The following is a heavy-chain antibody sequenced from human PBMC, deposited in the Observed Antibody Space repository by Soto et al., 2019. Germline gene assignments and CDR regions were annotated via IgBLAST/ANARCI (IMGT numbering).Heavy chain of an antibody. CDR3: ARNRGSWYGDY. D-gene: IGHD6-13*01. Sequence: EVQVLESGGGLVQQGGSLRLSCGASEFTFSTYGMSWVRQVPGKGLDWVSSISGSGGSTYYADSVKGRFTISRDNSKNTLYLQMNSLRVEDTAIYYCARNRGSWYGDYWGQGTLVTVSS. CDR1: EFTFSTYG. CDR2: ISGSGGST. J-gene: IGHJ4*02. V-gene: IGHV3-23*01.